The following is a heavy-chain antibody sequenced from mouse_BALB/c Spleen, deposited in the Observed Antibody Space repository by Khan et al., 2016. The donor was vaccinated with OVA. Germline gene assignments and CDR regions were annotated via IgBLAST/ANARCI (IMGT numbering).Heavy chain of an antibody. J-gene: IGHJ3*01. Sequence: VQLKESGPELVEPGASVKLSCKASGYTFTNYVIHWVKQKPGQGLEWIGYINPDNAGTRYNEKFKGKATLTSAISSTSAYMELLSLTSEDSAVYYCAREASSWDFSLPYWGQGTLVTVSA. CDR3: AREASSWDFSLPY. V-gene: IGHV1S136*01. D-gene: IGHD4-1*01. CDR2: INPDNAGT. CDR1: GYTFTNYV.